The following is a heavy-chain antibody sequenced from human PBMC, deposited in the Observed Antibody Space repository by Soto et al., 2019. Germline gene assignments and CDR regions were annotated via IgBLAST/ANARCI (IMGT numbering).Heavy chain of an antibody. D-gene: IGHD2-15*01. Sequence: GGSLRLSCAASGFTFSSYAMSWVRQAPGKGLEWVSCIGSSGGVTYYAASVKGRFTISRDNSKNTVYLLMNSLRAEDTAVYYCAKGDGDNCYSATGNWGQGTLVTVSS. V-gene: IGHV3-23*01. CDR1: GFTFSSYA. CDR2: IGSSGGVT. CDR3: AKGDGDNCYSATGN. J-gene: IGHJ4*02.